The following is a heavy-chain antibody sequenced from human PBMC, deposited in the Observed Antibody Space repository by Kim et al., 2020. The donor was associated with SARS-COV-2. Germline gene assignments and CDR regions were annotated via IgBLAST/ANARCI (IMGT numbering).Heavy chain of an antibody. D-gene: IGHD5-12*01. Sequence: ASVKVSCKASGYTFTSYYMHWVRQAPGQGLEWMGIINPSGGSTSYAQKFQGRVTMTRDTSTSTVYMELSSLRSEDTAVYYCACDRRDGYLFDYWGQGTLVTVSS. CDR3: ACDRRDGYLFDY. V-gene: IGHV1-46*01. J-gene: IGHJ4*02. CDR1: GYTFTSYY. CDR2: INPSGGST.